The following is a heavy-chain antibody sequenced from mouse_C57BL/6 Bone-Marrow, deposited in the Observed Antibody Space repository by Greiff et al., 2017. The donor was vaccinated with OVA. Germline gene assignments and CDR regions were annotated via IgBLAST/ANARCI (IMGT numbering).Heavy chain of an antibody. D-gene: IGHD1-1*01. CDR3: ARCYYGSSDGDFDY. CDR1: GYTFTDYN. CDR2: INPNNGGT. Sequence: VQLQQSGPELVKPGASVKIPCKASGYTFTDYNMDWVKQSHGKSLEWIGDINPNNGGTIYNQKFKGKATLTVDKSSSTAYMELRSLTSEDTAVYYCARCYYGSSDGDFDYWGQGTTLTVSS. J-gene: IGHJ2*01. V-gene: IGHV1-18*01.